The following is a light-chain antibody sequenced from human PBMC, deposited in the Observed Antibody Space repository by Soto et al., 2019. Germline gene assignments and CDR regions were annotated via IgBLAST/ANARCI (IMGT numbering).Light chain of an antibody. CDR1: SSDVGNYNV. CDR2: EVS. J-gene: IGLJ1*01. V-gene: IGLV2-23*02. Sequence: QSVLTQPASVSGSPGQPITISCSGTSSDVGNYNVVSWYQQHPGKAPKLMIYEVSKRPSGVSNLFSGSKSGNTASLTISVLQAEDEADYYCCSYAGSGSSGYVFGTGTKVTVL. CDR3: CSYAGSGSSGYV.